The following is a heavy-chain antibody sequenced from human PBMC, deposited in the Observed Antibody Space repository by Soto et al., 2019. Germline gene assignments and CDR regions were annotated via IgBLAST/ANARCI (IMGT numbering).Heavy chain of an antibody. CDR2: IYYSGST. J-gene: IGHJ4*02. CDR1: GGSISSYY. CDR3: ASTRYCSGGSCYSIGDY. V-gene: IGHV4-59*01. D-gene: IGHD2-15*01. Sequence: SETLSLTCTVSGGSISSYYWSWIRQPPGKGLEWIGYIYYSGSTNYNPSLKSRVTISVDTSKNQFSLKLSSVTAADTAVYYCASTRYCSGGSCYSIGDYWGQGTLVTVSS.